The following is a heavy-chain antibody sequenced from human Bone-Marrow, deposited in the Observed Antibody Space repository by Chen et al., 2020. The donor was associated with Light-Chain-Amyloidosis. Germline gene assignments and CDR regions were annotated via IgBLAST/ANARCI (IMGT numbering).Heavy chain of an antibody. J-gene: IGHJ4*02. CDR1: GYTFPNYW. V-gene: IGHV5-51*01. CDR2: IYPDDSDA. CDR3: ARRRDGYNFDY. Sequence: EVQLERSGPEAKKPGESLKISCKGSGYTFPNYWIGWVRQMPGKGLEWMGVIYPDDSDARYSPSFEGQVTISADKSITTAYLQWRSLKASDTAMYYCARRRDGYNFDYWGQGTLVTVSS. D-gene: IGHD5-12*01.